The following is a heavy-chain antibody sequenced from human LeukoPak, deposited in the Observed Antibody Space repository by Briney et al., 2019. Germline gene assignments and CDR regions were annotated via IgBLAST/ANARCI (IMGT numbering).Heavy chain of an antibody. Sequence: SVKVSCKASGGTFSSYAISWVRQAPGQGLEWMGGIIPIFGTANYAQKFQGRVTITADESTSTAYMELSSLRSEDTAVYYCARDPTGYSSGWYIDRAPDWAFDIWGQGTMVTVSP. CDR2: IIPIFGTA. CDR3: ARDPTGYSSGWYIDRAPDWAFDI. J-gene: IGHJ3*02. CDR1: GGTFSSYA. V-gene: IGHV1-69*13. D-gene: IGHD6-19*01.